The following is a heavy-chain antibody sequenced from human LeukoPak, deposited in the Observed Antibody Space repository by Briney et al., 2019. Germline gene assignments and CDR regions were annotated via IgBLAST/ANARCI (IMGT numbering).Heavy chain of an antibody. D-gene: IGHD3-22*01. J-gene: IGHJ4*02. CDR2: IYYSGST. Sequence: PSETLSLTCTVSGGSISSYYWSWIRQPPGKGLEWIGYIYYSGSTNYNPSLKSRVTISVDTSKNQFSLKLSSVTAADTAVYYCARVRPYSSGYELPNSFDYWGQGTLVTVSS. CDR1: GGSISSYY. V-gene: IGHV4-59*01. CDR3: ARVRPYSSGYELPNSFDY.